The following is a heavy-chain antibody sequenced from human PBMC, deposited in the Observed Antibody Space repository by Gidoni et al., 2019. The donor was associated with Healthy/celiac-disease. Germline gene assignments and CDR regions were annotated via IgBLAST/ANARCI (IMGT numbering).Heavy chain of an antibody. D-gene: IGHD3-9*01. CDR1: GGTFSSYA. Sequence: QVQPVQSGAEVKKPGSSVKVSCKASGGTFSSYAISWVRKAPGQGLEWMGGIIPIFGTASYAQKFQGRVTITAGESTSTAYMKLSSLRSEDTAVYYCARLLPYYDILTGYKHGYCYGMDVWGQGTTVTVSS. CDR3: ARLLPYYDILTGYKHGYCYGMDV. V-gene: IGHV1-69*01. J-gene: IGHJ6*02. CDR2: IIPIFGTA.